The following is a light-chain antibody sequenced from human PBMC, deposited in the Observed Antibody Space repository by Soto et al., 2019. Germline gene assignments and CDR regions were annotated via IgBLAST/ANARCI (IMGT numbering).Light chain of an antibody. CDR2: SAS. CDR1: QCINNN. CDR3: QQYGTSRVT. Sequence: EVVLTQSPGTLSLSPGERATLSCRASQCINNNLAWSQHKSGQAPRLLIYSASSRAAGVPDRFSGSGSRTAFTLTLSRLEPEDFAVYYCQQYGTSRVTFGPGTKVDIK. J-gene: IGKJ3*01. V-gene: IGKV3-20*01.